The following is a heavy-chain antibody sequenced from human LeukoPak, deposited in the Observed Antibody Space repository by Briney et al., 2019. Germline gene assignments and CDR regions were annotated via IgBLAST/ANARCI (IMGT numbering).Heavy chain of an antibody. CDR1: GFTFSSNA. CDR3: AKDSYYSTGGY. CDR2: IISSGGST. V-gene: IGHV3-23*01. J-gene: IGHJ4*02. D-gene: IGHD1-26*01. Sequence: GGSLRLSCAVSGFTFSSNALSWVRQAQGKGLGWVSGIISSGGSTNYADSVKGRFTISRDNSKNTLFLQMNSLRAEDTAIYYCAKDSYYSTGGYWGQGTLVTVSS.